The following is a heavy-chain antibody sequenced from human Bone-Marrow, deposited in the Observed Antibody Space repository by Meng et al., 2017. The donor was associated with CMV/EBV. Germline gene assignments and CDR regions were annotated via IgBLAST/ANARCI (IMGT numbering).Heavy chain of an antibody. Sequence: ASVKVSCKASGYTFTNYFVHWVRQAPGQGLEWLGIIHPIPGSTIYAQKFQGRVTVTRDTSTSTVYMEMSSLRSEDTAVYYCAREPPTVTTPIIYYYGMDVWGQGTTVTVS. D-gene: IGHD4-11*01. CDR1: GYTFTNYF. CDR2: IHPIPGST. CDR3: AREPPTVTTPIIYYYGMDV. J-gene: IGHJ6*02. V-gene: IGHV1-46*01.